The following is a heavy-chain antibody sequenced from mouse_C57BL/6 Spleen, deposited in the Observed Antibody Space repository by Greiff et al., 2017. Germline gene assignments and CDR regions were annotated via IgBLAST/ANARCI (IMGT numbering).Heavy chain of an antibody. Sequence: VQLQQPGTELVKPGASVKLSCKASGYTFTSYWMHWVKQRPGQGLEWIGNINPSNGGTNYNEKFKSKATLTVDKSSSTAYMQLSSLTSEGSAVYDCARRFPHNCGSSYFDDWGQGTTLTVSS. V-gene: IGHV1-53*01. J-gene: IGHJ2*01. CDR1: GYTFTSYW. CDR3: ARRFPHNCGSSYFDD. CDR2: INPSNGGT. D-gene: IGHD1-1*01.